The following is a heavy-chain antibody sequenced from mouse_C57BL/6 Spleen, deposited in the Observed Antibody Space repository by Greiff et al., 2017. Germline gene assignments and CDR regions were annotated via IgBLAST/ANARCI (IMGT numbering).Heavy chain of an antibody. V-gene: IGHV14-4*01. CDR2: IDPENGDT. CDR3: TTIDYHWYFDV. CDR1: GFNIKDDY. J-gene: IGHJ1*03. D-gene: IGHD2-4*01. Sequence: VQLQQSGAELVRPGASVQLSCTASGFNIKDDYMHWVKQRPEQGLEWIGWIDPENGDTEYASKFQGKATITADTSSNTAYLQLSSLTSEDTAVYYCTTIDYHWYFDVWGTGTTVTVSS.